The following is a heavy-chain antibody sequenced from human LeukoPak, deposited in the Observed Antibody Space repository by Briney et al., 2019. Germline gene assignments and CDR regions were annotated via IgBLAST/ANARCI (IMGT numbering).Heavy chain of an antibody. CDR3: ARDRKELLRPSFVDY. Sequence: GGSLRLSCAASGFTFNNYGMHWVRQAPGKGLEWLAVIWSDGSNTYYADSVKGQFTISRDNSKDILYLQMSSLSAEDTAVYYCARDRKELLRPSFVDYWGQGTLVTVSS. CDR1: GFTFNNYG. CDR2: IWSDGSNT. D-gene: IGHD1-7*01. J-gene: IGHJ4*02. V-gene: IGHV3-33*01.